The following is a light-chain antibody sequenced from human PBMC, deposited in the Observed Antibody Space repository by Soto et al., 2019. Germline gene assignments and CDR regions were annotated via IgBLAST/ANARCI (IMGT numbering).Light chain of an antibody. CDR1: SSNIGSNF. CDR3: ATWDDILSGVV. V-gene: IGLV1-47*01. J-gene: IGLJ2*01. Sequence: QSVLTQPPSASGAPGQRVASSCSGSSSNIGSNFVHWYQQLPGAAPKLLIYTNNQRPSGVPDRFSGSKSGPSASLAISGLRSEDEADYYCATWDDILSGVVFGGGTKLTVL. CDR2: TNN.